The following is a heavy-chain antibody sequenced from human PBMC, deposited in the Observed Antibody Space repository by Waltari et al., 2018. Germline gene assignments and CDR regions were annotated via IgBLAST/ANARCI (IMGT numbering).Heavy chain of an antibody. Sequence: QVQLVQSGAEVKKPGASVKVSCKVSGYTLTDLSMHWVRQAPGKGLEWMGGCDPEDGETIYAQKFQGRVTMTEDTSTDTAYMELSSLRSEDTAVYYCATRGTNWNRDAFDIWGQGTMVTVSS. CDR2: CDPEDGET. CDR1: GYTLTDLS. CDR3: ATRGTNWNRDAFDI. D-gene: IGHD1-1*01. J-gene: IGHJ3*02. V-gene: IGHV1-24*01.